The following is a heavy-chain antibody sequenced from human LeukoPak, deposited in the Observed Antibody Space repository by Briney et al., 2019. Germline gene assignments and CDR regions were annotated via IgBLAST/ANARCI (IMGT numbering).Heavy chain of an antibody. CDR2: ISYSGGT. V-gene: IGHV4-39*02. J-gene: IGHJ3*02. CDR3: AREVEYYDSSGCRPHAFDI. D-gene: IGHD3-22*01. CDR1: GGSISSSNYY. Sequence: PSETLSLTCTISGGSISSSNYYWGWTRQPPGKGLEWFGSISYSGGTAYNPSLRSRVTISIDTSKNQFSLKLNSVTAADTAVYYCAREVEYYDSSGCRPHAFDIWGQGTVVTVSS.